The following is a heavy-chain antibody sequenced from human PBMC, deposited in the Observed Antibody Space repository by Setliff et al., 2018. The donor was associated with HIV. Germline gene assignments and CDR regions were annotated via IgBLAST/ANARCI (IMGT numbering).Heavy chain of an antibody. V-gene: IGHV4-39*07. CDR2: IYYSGST. CDR3: ARVRDYGDYALDY. CDR1: GGSISSSSYY. Sequence: SETLSLTCTVSGGSISSSSYYWGWIRQPPGKGLEWIGSIYYSGSTYYNPSLKSRVTISVDTSKNQFSLKLSSVTAADTAVYYCARVRDYGDYALDYWGQGTLVTVSS. J-gene: IGHJ4*02. D-gene: IGHD4-17*01.